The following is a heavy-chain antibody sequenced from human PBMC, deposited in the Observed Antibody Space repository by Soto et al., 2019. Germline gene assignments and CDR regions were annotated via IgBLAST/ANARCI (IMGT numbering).Heavy chain of an antibody. CDR2: IVVGSGNT. CDR3: AAVGSNYQINAFDI. Sequence: GASVKVSCKASGFTFTSSAMQWVRQARGQRLEWIGWIVVGSGNTNYAQKFQERVTITRDMSTSTAYMELSSLRSEDTAVYYCAAVGSNYQINAFDIWGQGTMVTVSS. V-gene: IGHV1-58*02. D-gene: IGHD4-4*01. J-gene: IGHJ3*02. CDR1: GFTFTSSA.